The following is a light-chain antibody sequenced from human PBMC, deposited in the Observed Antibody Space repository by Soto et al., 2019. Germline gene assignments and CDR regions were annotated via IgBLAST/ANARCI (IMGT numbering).Light chain of an antibody. V-gene: IGKV1-39*01. CDR1: QSINNY. CDR3: QQSDNSPYP. Sequence: DIQMTQSPSSLSASLGDRVTITCRASQSINNYLNWYQQEEGKAPKLLIYAATSLQSGVPSRFSGSGSGTEFARTISSLQPGDFSTYYCQQSDNSPYPFGLGTKLEIK. CDR2: AAT. J-gene: IGKJ2*01.